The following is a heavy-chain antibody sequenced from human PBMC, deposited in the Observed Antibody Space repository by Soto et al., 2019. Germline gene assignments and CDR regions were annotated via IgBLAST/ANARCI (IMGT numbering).Heavy chain of an antibody. CDR2: INPNSGGT. CDR3: ARVRQSSMDV. J-gene: IGHJ6*02. Sequence: RASVKVSCKASGYTFTAYYMHWVRQAPGQGLEWMGWINPNSGGTNYAQKFQGWVTMTRDTSISTAYMELSSVTAADTAVYYCARVRQSSMDVWGQGTTVTVSS. D-gene: IGHD4-4*01. CDR1: GYTFTAYY. V-gene: IGHV1-2*04.